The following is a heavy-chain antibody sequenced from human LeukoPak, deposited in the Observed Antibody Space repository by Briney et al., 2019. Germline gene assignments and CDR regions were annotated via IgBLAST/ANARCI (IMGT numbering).Heavy chain of an antibody. CDR3: ARDLGVAAAGTVGYFDY. D-gene: IGHD6-13*01. CDR2: IKEDGNEK. CDR1: GFTFSNYW. Sequence: GGSLRLSCAASGFTFSNYWTTWVRQAPGKGLEWVANIKEDGNEKHYVDSVKGRFTISRDNAKNSLYLQMNSLRAEDTAVYYCARDLGVAAAGTVGYFDYWGQGTLVTVSS. J-gene: IGHJ4*02. V-gene: IGHV3-7*03.